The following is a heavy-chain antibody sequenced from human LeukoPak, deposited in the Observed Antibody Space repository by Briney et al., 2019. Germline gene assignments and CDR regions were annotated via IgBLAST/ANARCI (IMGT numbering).Heavy chain of an antibody. D-gene: IGHD5-12*01. CDR2: MSSSSSYI. CDR3: ARGLGGYDQFFDY. J-gene: IGHJ4*02. Sequence: GGSLRLSCAASGFTFSDYAMNWVRQAPGKGLEWVSSMSSSSSYIYYADSVKGRFTISRDNAKNSLYLQMNSLRAEDTAVYYCARGLGGYDQFFDYWGQGTLVTVSS. V-gene: IGHV3-21*01. CDR1: GFTFSDYA.